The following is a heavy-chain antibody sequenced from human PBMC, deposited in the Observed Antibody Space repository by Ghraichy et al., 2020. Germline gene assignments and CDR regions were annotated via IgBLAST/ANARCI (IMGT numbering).Heavy chain of an antibody. V-gene: IGHV4-39*07. J-gene: IGHJ4*02. CDR2: IYYSGST. Sequence: SQTLSLTCTVSGGSISSSSYYWGWIRQPPGKGLEWIGSIYYSGSTYYNPSLKSRVTISVDTSKNQFSLKLSSVTAADTAVYYCARPSNTAMVEYYFDYWGQGTLVTVSS. CDR1: GGSISSSSYY. D-gene: IGHD5-18*01. CDR3: ARPSNTAMVEYYFDY.